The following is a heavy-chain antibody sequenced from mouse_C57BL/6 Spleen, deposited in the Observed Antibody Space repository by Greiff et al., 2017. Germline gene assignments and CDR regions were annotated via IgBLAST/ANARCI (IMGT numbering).Heavy chain of an antibody. V-gene: IGHV1-82*01. J-gene: IGHJ1*03. Sequence: QVQLQQSGPELVKPGASVKISCKASGYAFSSSWMNWVKQRPGKGLEWIGRIYPGDGDTNYNGKFKGKATLTADKSSGTAYMQLSSLTSEDSAVYFCARSLLGVVATYWYFDVWGTGTTVTVSS. CDR2: IYPGDGDT. D-gene: IGHD1-1*01. CDR3: ARSLLGVVATYWYFDV. CDR1: GYAFSSSW.